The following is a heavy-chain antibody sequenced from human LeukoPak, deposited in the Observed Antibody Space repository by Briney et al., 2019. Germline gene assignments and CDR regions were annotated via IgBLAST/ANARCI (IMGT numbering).Heavy chain of an antibody. Sequence: SETLSLTCTVSGGSISSYYWSWIRQPPGKGLEWIGYIYYSGSTNYNPSLKSRVTISVDTSKNQFSLKLSSVTAADTAVYYCATRIGGYSSSSRYYFDYWGQGTLVTVSS. D-gene: IGHD2-15*01. J-gene: IGHJ4*02. CDR1: GGSISSYY. V-gene: IGHV4-59*01. CDR2: IYYSGST. CDR3: ATRIGGYSSSSRYYFDY.